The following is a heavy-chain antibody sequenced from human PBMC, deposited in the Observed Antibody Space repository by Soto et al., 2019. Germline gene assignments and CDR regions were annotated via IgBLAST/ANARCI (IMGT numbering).Heavy chain of an antibody. D-gene: IGHD7-27*01. CDR3: ARRWGRTFDY. CDR1: GDSLSSDD. CDR2: IYYSGST. V-gene: IGHV4-59*08. Sequence: PSETLSLTCAVSGDSLSSDDLSWIRQPPGKELEWIGYIYYSGSTNYNPSLKSRVTISVDTSKNQFSLKLRSVTAAVTAVYYGARRWGRTFDYWGQGTLVTVSS. J-gene: IGHJ4*02.